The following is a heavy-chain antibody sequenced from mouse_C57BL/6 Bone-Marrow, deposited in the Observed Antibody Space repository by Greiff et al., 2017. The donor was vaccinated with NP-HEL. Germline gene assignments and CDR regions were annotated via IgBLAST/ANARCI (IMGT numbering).Heavy chain of an antibody. CDR3: ARYDYYGSSYGYWYFDV. D-gene: IGHD1-1*01. CDR2: INPYNGGT. V-gene: IGHV1-19*01. J-gene: IGHJ1*03. CDR1: GYTFTDYY. Sequence: VQLKQSGPVLVKPGASVKMSCKASGYTFTDYYMNWVKQSHGKSLEWIGVINPYNGGTSYNQKFKGKATLTVDKSSSTAYMELNSLTSEDSAVYYCARYDYYGSSYGYWYFDVWGTGTTVTVSS.